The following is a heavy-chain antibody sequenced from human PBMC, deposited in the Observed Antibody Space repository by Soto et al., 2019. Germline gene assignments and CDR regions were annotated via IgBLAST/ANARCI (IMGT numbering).Heavy chain of an antibody. CDR3: ARVEYSSSWSFAY. CDR2: IYYRGST. D-gene: IGHD6-13*01. J-gene: IGHJ4*02. V-gene: IGHV4-59*01. CDR1: VGSINIYY. Sequence: SETQYLTCTFAVGSINIYYWSWIRQPPGKGLEWIGYIYYRGSTNYNPSLKSRVTISVDTSKNQFSLKLSSVTAADTAVYYCARVEYSSSWSFAYWGQGTLVTVSS.